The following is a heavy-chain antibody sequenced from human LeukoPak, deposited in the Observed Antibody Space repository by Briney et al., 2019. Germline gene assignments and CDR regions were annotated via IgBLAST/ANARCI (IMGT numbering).Heavy chain of an antibody. V-gene: IGHV3-23*01. CDR2: ISGSGGST. J-gene: IGHJ4*02. Sequence: GGSLRLSCAASGFTFSSYAMSWVRQAPGKGLEWVSAISGSGGSTYYADSVKGRFTISRDNSKNTLYLQMNSLRAEDTAVYYCAKVPPSYYYDSSGYYGIQSYYFDYWGQGTPVTVSS. D-gene: IGHD3-22*01. CDR3: AKVPPSYYYDSSGYYGIQSYYFDY. CDR1: GFTFSSYA.